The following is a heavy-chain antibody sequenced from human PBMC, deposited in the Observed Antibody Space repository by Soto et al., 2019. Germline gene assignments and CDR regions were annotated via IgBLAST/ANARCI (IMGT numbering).Heavy chain of an antibody. CDR1: GFTFSSYA. V-gene: IGHV3-23*01. D-gene: IGHD3-22*01. CDR2: ISGSGDNT. CDR3: AKARSRVVSAVDY. J-gene: IGHJ4*02. Sequence: PGGSLRLSCAASGFTFSSYAMSWVRQTPGKGLEWVSGISGSGDNTYYTDPVKGRFTISRDNSKNTLYLQMNSLRAEDTAVYYCAKARSRVVSAVDYWGQGTLVTVSS.